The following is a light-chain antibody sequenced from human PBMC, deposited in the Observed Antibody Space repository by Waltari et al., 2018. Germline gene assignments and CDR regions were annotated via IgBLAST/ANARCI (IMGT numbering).Light chain of an antibody. J-gene: IGKJ2*01. Sequence: EIQLTHSPFPVSDSVGDKVTFTCRASQGISNWLAWYQQKPGKAPKLLIYGASSLQSGVPSRFSGSGSGTDFTLTITSLQPEDFATYYCQQANSFPPSFGQGTKLEIK. CDR1: QGISNW. V-gene: IGKV1D-12*01. CDR3: QQANSFPPS. CDR2: GAS.